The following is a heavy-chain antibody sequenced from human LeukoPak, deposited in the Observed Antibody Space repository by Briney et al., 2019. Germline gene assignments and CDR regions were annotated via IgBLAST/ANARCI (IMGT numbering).Heavy chain of an antibody. CDR1: GYTFTSYD. J-gene: IGHJ4*02. CDR3: ARGLSSSWYWWESISNGSGSRFDY. V-gene: IGHV1-8*01. CDR2: MNPNSGNT. Sequence: ASVKVSCKASGYTFTSYDINWVRQATGQGLEWMGWMNPNSGNTGYAQKFQGRVTMTRNTSISTAYMELSSLRSEDTAVYYCARGLSSSWYWWESISNGSGSRFDYWGQGTLVTVSS. D-gene: IGHD6-13*01.